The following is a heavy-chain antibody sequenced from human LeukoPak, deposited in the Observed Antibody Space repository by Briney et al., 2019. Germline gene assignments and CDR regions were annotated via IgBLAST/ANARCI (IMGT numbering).Heavy chain of an antibody. Sequence: HTGGSLRLSCAASGFTFSSYLMSWVRQAPGKGLEWVANINQDGSEKFYVDSVKGRFTISRDNAKNSLYLQMNSLRAEDTAVYYCARGLGDTSGYYFDYWGQGTLVTVSS. CDR3: ARGLGDTSGYYFDY. D-gene: IGHD3-22*01. J-gene: IGHJ4*02. CDR2: INQDGSEK. V-gene: IGHV3-7*01. CDR1: GFTFSSYL.